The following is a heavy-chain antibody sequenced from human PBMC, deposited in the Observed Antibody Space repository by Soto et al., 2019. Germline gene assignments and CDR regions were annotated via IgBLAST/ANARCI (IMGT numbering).Heavy chain of an antibody. CDR1: GGSISSYY. Sequence: SETLSLTCTVSGGSISSYYWSWIRQPPGKGLEWIGYIYYSGSTNYDPALTSRVTISVDTSKNQLSLKLTSVTAADTAVYYCARDLSSIGEFGWYFDLWGRGALVTVSS. D-gene: IGHD2-2*01. CDR3: ARDLSSIGEFGWYFDL. CDR2: IYYSGST. J-gene: IGHJ2*01. V-gene: IGHV4-59*01.